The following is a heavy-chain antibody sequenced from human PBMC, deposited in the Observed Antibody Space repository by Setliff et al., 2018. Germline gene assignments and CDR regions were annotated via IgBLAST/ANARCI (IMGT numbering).Heavy chain of an antibody. CDR1: GDSFKSDSFY. Sequence: LSLTCTVSGDSFKSDSFYWGWIRQPPGKGLEWIGTLYPSGFTYYNPSLRDRVTISADSSKDELSLSLQSVTAADSAVYYCARLKVGSNWPDYWGQGTLVTVSS. J-gene: IGHJ4*02. V-gene: IGHV4-39*01. CDR3: ARLKVGSNWPDY. CDR2: LYPSGFT. D-gene: IGHD6-13*01.